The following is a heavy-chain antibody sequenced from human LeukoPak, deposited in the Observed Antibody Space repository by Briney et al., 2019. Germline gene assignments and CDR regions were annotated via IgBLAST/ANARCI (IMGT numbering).Heavy chain of an antibody. Sequence: ASVKVSCKVSGYTLTELSMHWVRQAPGQGLEWMGWINPNSGGTNYAQKFQGRVTMTRDTSISTAYMELSRLRSDDTAVYYCARGESSTPEDYWGQGTLVTVSS. J-gene: IGHJ4*02. D-gene: IGHD1-14*01. CDR2: INPNSGGT. V-gene: IGHV1-2*02. CDR3: ARGESSTPEDY. CDR1: GYTLTELS.